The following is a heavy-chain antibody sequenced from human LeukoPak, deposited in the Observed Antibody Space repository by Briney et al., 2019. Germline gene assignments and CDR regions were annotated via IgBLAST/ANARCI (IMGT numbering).Heavy chain of an antibody. CDR3: ARQSEFLEWLYYFDS. Sequence: SVKVSCKASGGTFISYAISWVRQAPGQGLEWMGGIIPIFGTANYAQKFQGRVTITADESTSTAYMELSSLRSEDTAVYYCARQSEFLEWLYYFDSWGQGTLVTVSS. D-gene: IGHD3-3*01. CDR2: IIPIFGTA. CDR1: GGTFISYA. J-gene: IGHJ4*02. V-gene: IGHV1-69*13.